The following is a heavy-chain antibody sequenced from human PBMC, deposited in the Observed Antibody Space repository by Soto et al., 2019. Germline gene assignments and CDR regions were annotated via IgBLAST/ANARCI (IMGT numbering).Heavy chain of an antibody. CDR2: ISYDGSNK. J-gene: IGHJ4*02. CDR1: GFSFSSYA. D-gene: IGHD2-2*01. V-gene: IGHV3-30-3*01. Sequence: GSLRLSCAASGFSFSSYAMHWVRQAPGKGLEWVAVISYDGSNKYYADSVKGRFTISRDNSKNTLYLQMNSLRAEDTAVYYCATLAAATFDYWGQGTLVTVSS. CDR3: ATLAAATFDY.